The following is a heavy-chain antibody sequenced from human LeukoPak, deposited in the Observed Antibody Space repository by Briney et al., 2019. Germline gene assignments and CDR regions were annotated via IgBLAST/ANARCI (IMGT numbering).Heavy chain of an antibody. CDR2: IYYSGST. D-gene: IGHD5-24*01. CDR3: ARGGGMGHYYYYYMGV. V-gene: IGHV4-59*01. CDR1: GGSIISYY. J-gene: IGHJ6*03. Sequence: SETLSLTCTVSGGSIISYYWSWIRQPPGKGLEWIGYIYYSGSTNYNPSLKSRVTISVDTSKNQFSLKLSSVTAADTAVYYCARGGGMGHYYYYYMGVWGKGTTVTISS.